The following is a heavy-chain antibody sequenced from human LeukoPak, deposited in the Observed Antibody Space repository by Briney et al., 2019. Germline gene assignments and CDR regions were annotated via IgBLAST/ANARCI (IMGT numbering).Heavy chain of an antibody. Sequence: SETLSLTCTVSGGSISGYYWSWIRQPPGKGLEWIGYISYSGSTNYNPSLKSRVTISVDTSKNQFSLKLSSLTAADTAVYYCARGRWWFAGRPPHYMDFWGKGTTVTVSS. CDR1: GGSISGYY. D-gene: IGHD6-6*01. V-gene: IGHV4-59*01. J-gene: IGHJ6*03. CDR3: ARGRWWFAGRPPHYMDF. CDR2: ISYSGST.